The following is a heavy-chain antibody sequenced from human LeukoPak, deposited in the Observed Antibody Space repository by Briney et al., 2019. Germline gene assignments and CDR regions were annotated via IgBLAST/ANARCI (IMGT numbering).Heavy chain of an antibody. CDR2: IYYSGST. J-gene: IGHJ4*02. CDR1: GGSINSYY. Sequence: SETLSLTCTVSGGSINSYYWSWIRQPPGKGLEWIAYIYYSGSTNYNPSLKSRVTISVDTSKNQFSLKLSSVTAADTAVYYCARHYYGSGTYYAYFDYWGQGTLVTVSS. D-gene: IGHD3-10*01. CDR3: ARHYYGSGTYYAYFDY. V-gene: IGHV4-59*08.